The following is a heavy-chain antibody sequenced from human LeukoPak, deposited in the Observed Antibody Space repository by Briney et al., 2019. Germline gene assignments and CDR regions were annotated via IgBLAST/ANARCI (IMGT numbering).Heavy chain of an antibody. D-gene: IGHD4-17*01. CDR1: GGTFSSYA. J-gene: IGHJ6*03. Sequence: ASVKVSCKASGGTFSSYAISWVRQAPGQGLEWMGGIIPIFGTANYAQKFQGRVTITADESTSTAYMELSSLRSEDTAVYYCARSADYGDYAGPQYYYYYMDVWGKGTTVTISS. V-gene: IGHV1-69*13. CDR3: ARSADYGDYAGPQYYYYYMDV. CDR2: IIPIFGTA.